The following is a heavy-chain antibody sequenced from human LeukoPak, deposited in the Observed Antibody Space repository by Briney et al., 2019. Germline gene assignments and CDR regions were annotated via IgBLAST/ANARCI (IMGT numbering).Heavy chain of an antibody. CDR3: ARGIVVVPAAMWGKNYYFDY. V-gene: IGHV4-59*01. CDR2: IYYSGST. Sequence: SETLSLTCTVSGGSISSYYWSWIRQPPGKGLEWIGYIYYSGSTNYNPSLKSRVTISVDTSKNQSSLKLSSVTAADTAVYYCARGIVVVPAAMWGKNYYFDYWGQGTLVTVSS. D-gene: IGHD2-2*01. CDR1: GGSISSYY. J-gene: IGHJ4*02.